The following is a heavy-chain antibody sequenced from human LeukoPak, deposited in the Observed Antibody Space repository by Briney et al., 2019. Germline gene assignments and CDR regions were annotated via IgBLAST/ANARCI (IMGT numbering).Heavy chain of an antibody. J-gene: IGHJ4*02. Sequence: GGSLRLSCAASGFTFSSYAMSWVRQAPGKGLEWVSTFCHNGVSTYYADSVKGRFTLSRDNSKNTLYLQMSSPRAEDTAVYYCAKHPACSGGSCDGGYFDYWGQGTLVTVSS. CDR3: AKHPACSGGSCDGGYFDY. CDR2: FCHNGVST. CDR1: GFTFSSYA. V-gene: IGHV3-23*01. D-gene: IGHD2-15*01.